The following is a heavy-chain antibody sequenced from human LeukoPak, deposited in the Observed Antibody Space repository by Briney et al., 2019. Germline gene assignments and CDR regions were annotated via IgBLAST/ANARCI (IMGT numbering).Heavy chain of an antibody. J-gene: IGHJ4*02. CDR1: GGSFSGYY. V-gene: IGHV4-34*01. D-gene: IGHD2-15*01. CDR3: ARIYCSGGSCYLDY. Sequence: SETLSLTCAVYGGSFSGYYWSWIRQPPGKGLEWIGSIYHSGSTYYNPSLKSRVTISVDTSKDQFSLKLSSVTAADTAVYYCARIYCSGGSCYLDYWGQGTLVTVSS. CDR2: IYHSGST.